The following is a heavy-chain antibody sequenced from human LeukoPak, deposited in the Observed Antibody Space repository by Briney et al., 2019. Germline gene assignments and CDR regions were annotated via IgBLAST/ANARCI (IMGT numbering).Heavy chain of an antibody. V-gene: IGHV3-21*01. CDR3: AKDRVTAAGYYFEY. Sequence: PGGSLRLSCAASGFTFSSYSMNWVRQAPGKGLEWVSSISSSSSYIYYADSVKGRFTISRDNAKNSLYLQMNSLRAEDTAVYYCAKDRVTAAGYYFEYWGQGTLVTVSS. CDR2: ISSSSSYI. J-gene: IGHJ4*02. CDR1: GFTFSSYS. D-gene: IGHD6-13*01.